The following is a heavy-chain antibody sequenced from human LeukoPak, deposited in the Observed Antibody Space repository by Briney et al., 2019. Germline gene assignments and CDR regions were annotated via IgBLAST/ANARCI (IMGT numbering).Heavy chain of an antibody. V-gene: IGHV3-7*03. Sequence: GGSLRLSCVVSEFNFRNYWMSWVRQTPGRGLEWVANIKQDGSDKYYVDSVKGRFIISRDNAKNSLYLQMNSLRDEDTAVYYCARDSAAHGGYWGQGTPVIVSS. CDR1: EFNFRNYW. D-gene: IGHD6-25*01. J-gene: IGHJ4*02. CDR3: ARDSAAHGGY. CDR2: IKQDGSDK.